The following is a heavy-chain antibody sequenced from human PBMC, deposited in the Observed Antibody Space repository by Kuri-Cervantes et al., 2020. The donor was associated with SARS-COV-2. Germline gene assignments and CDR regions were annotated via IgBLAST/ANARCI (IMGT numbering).Heavy chain of an antibody. CDR1: GYTFTSYG. CDR3: ARVIIAVAGMDAFDI. J-gene: IGHJ3*02. D-gene: IGHD6-19*01. Sequence: ASVKVSCKASGYTFTSYGISWVRQAPGQGLEWMGWISAYNGNTNYAQKLQGRVTVTTDTSTSTAYMELRSLRSDDTAVYYCARVIIAVAGMDAFDIWGQGTMVTVSS. CDR2: ISAYNGNT. V-gene: IGHV1-18*01.